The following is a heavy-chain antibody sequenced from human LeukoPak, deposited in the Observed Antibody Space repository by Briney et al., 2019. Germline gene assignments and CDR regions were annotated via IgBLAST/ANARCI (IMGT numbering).Heavy chain of an antibody. CDR3: ARGKQELTILDY. J-gene: IGHJ4*02. CDR2: IYHSGST. CDR1: GYSISSGYY. Sequence: PSETLSLTCTVSGYSISSGYYWGWIRQPPGKGLEWIGSIYHSGSTYYNPSLKSRVTISVDTSKNQFSLKLSSVTAADTAVYYCARGKQELTILDYWGQGTLVTVSS. D-gene: IGHD1-7*01. V-gene: IGHV4-38-2*02.